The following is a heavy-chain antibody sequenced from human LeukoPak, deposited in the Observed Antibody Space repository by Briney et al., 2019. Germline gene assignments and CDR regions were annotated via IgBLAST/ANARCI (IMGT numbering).Heavy chain of an antibody. CDR3: AKDIGYYYGMDV. CDR2: ISWNSGSI. V-gene: IGHV3-9*01. CDR1: GFTFDDYA. J-gene: IGHJ6*02. Sequence: PGGSLRLSCAASGFTFDDYAMHWVRQAPGKGLEWVSGISWNSGSIGYADSVKGRFTISRDNAKNSLYLQMNSLRAEDTALYYCAKDIGYYYGMDVWGQGATVTVSS.